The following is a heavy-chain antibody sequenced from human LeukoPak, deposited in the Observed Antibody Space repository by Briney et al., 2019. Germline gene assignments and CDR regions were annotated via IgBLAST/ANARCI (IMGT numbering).Heavy chain of an antibody. D-gene: IGHD3-22*01. CDR2: INPNSGGT. Sequence: ASVKVSCKASGYTFTGYYMHWVRQAPGQGLEWMGWINPNSGGTNYAQKFQGRVTITADKSTSTAYMELSSLRSEDTAVYYCARDLAMIVVVTDDAFDIWGQGTMVTVSS. J-gene: IGHJ3*02. CDR1: GYTFTGYY. CDR3: ARDLAMIVVVTDDAFDI. V-gene: IGHV1-2*02.